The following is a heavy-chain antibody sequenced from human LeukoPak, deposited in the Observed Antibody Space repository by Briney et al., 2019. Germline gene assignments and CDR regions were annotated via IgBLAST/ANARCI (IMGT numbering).Heavy chain of an antibody. CDR2: IRYDGSNA. CDR1: GFTFSSHG. V-gene: IGHV3-30*02. D-gene: IGHD5-18*01. J-gene: IGHJ4*02. Sequence: GGSLRLSCAASGFTFSSHGMHWVRQAPGKGLEWVAFIRYDGSNAFYGDSVKGRFAISRDNSKNTLYPQMNSLRAEDTAVYYCASSRGYSYGSSRGDWGQGTLVTVSS. CDR3: ASSRGYSYGSSRGD.